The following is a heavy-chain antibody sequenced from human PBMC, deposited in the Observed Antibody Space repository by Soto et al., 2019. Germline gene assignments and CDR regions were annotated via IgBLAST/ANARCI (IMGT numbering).Heavy chain of an antibody. CDR3: ARGAPTGSFLFDY. CDR2: IGTVGDT. CDR1: GFTFDSYD. V-gene: IGHV3-13*01. Sequence: EVQLVESGGGLVRPGGSLRLSCAASGFTFDSYDMHWVRQAAGKPLEWVSSIGTVGDTYYQDSVKGRFTFSRDNGTSSLSLQMNSLRVEDTAIYFCARGAPTGSFLFDYWGQGILVAVSS. J-gene: IGHJ4*02. D-gene: IGHD1-26*01.